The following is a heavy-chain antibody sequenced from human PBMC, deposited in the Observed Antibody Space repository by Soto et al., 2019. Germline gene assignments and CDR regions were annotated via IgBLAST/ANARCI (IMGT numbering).Heavy chain of an antibody. D-gene: IGHD3-22*01. CDR1: GYTFTSYG. V-gene: IGHV1-3*01. J-gene: IGHJ6*02. CDR3: ARDPNDSSAYYHHYYYGMDV. Sequence: GTSVKVSCKDSGYTFTSYGIHWVRQAPGQRLEWTGWINAGNGNTKYSEKFQGRVTITRDTSASTAYLELSSLRSEDTAVYYCARDPNDSSAYYHHYYYGMDVWGQGTTVTVFS. CDR2: INAGNGNT.